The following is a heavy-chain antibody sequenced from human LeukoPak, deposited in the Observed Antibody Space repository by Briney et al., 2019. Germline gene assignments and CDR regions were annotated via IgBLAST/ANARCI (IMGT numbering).Heavy chain of an antibody. D-gene: IGHD6-13*01. CDR1: AGSSSSYY. J-gene: IGHJ4*02. Sequence: SETLSLTCTVSAGSSSSYYWSWIRQPPGKGLEWIGYIYYSGSTKYNPSLKSGVTISVDTSKNQFYLKLSSVTAADAAVYYCARVYGSSWLYYFDYWGQGTLVSVSS. V-gene: IGHV4-59*08. CDR3: ARVYGSSWLYYFDY. CDR2: IYYSGST.